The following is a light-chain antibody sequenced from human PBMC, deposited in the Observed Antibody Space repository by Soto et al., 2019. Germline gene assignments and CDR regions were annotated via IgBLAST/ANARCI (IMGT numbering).Light chain of an antibody. J-gene: IGKJ1*01. CDR2: DAS. Sequence: EIVLTQSPATLSLSPGEKATLSCRASQSVDSYLAWYEQKPGQAPRLLIYDASNRATGIPARFSGSGSGTDFTLTISRLEPEDFAVYYCQQYGSSPTTFGQGTKVDIK. V-gene: IGKV3-11*01. CDR1: QSVDSY. CDR3: QQYGSSPTT.